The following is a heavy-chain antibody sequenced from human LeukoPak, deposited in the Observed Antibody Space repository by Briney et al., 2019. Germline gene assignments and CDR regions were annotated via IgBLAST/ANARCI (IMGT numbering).Heavy chain of an antibody. J-gene: IGHJ6*03. CDR3: ARKNCGGDCYPLYYYYYMDV. V-gene: IGHV4-39*07. CDR1: GGSIGSSSYY. Sequence: SETLPLTCTVSGGSIGSSSYYWGWIRQPPGKGLEWIGSIYHSGSTYYNPSLKSRVTISVDTSKNQFSLKLSSVTAADTAVYYCARKNCGGDCYPLYYYYYMDVWGKGTTVTVSS. D-gene: IGHD2-21*02. CDR2: IYHSGST.